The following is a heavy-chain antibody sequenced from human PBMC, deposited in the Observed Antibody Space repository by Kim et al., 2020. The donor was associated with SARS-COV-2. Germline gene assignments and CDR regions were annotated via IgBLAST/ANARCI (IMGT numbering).Heavy chain of an antibody. Sequence: DSVKGRFTISRDNSKNTLYLQMNSLRAEDTAVYYCAKDREVVVAYNWFDPWGQGTLVTVSS. V-gene: IGHV3-23*01. J-gene: IGHJ5*02. CDR3: AKDREVVVAYNWFDP. D-gene: IGHD2-15*01.